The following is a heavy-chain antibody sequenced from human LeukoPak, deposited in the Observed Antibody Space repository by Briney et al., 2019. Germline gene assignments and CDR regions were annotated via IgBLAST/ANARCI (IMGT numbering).Heavy chain of an antibody. V-gene: IGHV1-18*01. CDR1: GYTFTSYG. D-gene: IGHD5-12*01. CDR3: VRDSGYLGRSLDY. CDR2: IGAYNGNT. Sequence: ASVKVSCKASGYTFTSYGISWVRQAPGQGLEWMGWIGAYNGNTNYAEKLQGRVTMTTDTSTSTAYMEVRSLRSDDTAVYYCVRDSGYLGRSLDYWGQGTLVTVSS. J-gene: IGHJ4*02.